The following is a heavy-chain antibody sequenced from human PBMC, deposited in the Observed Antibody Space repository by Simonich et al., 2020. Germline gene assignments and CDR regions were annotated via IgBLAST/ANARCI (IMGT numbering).Heavy chain of an antibody. CDR1: GYTFTGNY. CDR2: INPNSGGT. CDR3: ARDPVVPAAIRNAFDI. D-gene: IGHD2-2*01. V-gene: IGHV1-2*02. Sequence: QVQLVQSGAEVKKPGASVKVSCKASGYTFTGNYMHWVRQAPGQGLGGMGWINPNSGGTKYAQKCQGRVTMTRDTSISTAYMELSRLRSDDTAVYYCARDPVVPAAIRNAFDIWGQGTMVTVSS. J-gene: IGHJ3*02.